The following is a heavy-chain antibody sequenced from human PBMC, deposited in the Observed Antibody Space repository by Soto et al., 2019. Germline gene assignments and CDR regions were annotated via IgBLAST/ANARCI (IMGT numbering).Heavy chain of an antibody. Sequence: SQTLSLPCAITGDSVASNSAGWSWVRQSPSRGREWLGRTYYRSKWYYEYAVSVRGRITINPDTSKNQYSLQLNSVTPEDTAVYFCARGEQYSGRIFDYRGQGTLVTVSS. CDR1: GDSVASNSAG. CDR3: ARGEQYSGRIFDY. D-gene: IGHD1-26*01. CDR2: TYYRSKWYY. V-gene: IGHV6-1*01. J-gene: IGHJ4*01.